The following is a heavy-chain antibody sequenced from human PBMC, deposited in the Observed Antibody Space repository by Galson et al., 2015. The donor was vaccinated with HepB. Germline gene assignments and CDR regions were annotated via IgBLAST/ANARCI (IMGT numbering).Heavy chain of an antibody. Sequence: SLRLSCAASGFTFSSYAMHWVRQAPGKGLEWVAVISSDGSTKYYTDSVKGRFTVSRDNSKNTLDLQMSSLRAEDTALYYCARVRGYDFWNGPLGYWGQGTLVTVSS. J-gene: IGHJ4*02. V-gene: IGHV3-30-3*01. CDR1: GFTFSSYA. CDR2: ISSDGSTK. D-gene: IGHD3/OR15-3a*01. CDR3: ARVRGYDFWNGPLGY.